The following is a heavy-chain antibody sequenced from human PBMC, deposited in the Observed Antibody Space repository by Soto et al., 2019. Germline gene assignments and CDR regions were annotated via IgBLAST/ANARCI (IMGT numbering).Heavy chain of an antibody. CDR2: ISGSGYST. D-gene: IGHD1-1*01. Sequence: EVQLLESGGGLVQPGGSLRLSCAASGLTFSTYSMSWVRQAPGKGLEWLSGISGSGYSTYYADSVKGRSTISRDNSRNTLYLQIHTLRAEDTAVYYCAKSYGDTWNQDWFDCWGQGTGVNVSS. CDR1: GLTFSTYS. V-gene: IGHV3-23*01. J-gene: IGHJ4*02. CDR3: AKSYGDTWNQDWFDC.